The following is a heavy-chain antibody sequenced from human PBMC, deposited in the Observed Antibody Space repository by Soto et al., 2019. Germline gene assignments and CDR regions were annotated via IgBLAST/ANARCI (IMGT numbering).Heavy chain of an antibody. Sequence: GESLRLSCAASGFTFSSYWMSWVRQAPGKGLEWVANIKQDGSEKYYVDSVKGRFTISRDNAKNSLYLQMNSLRAEDTAVYYCARAPPESIAARIGAFDIWGQGTMVTVSS. CDR3: ARAPPESIAARIGAFDI. CDR1: GFTFSSYW. V-gene: IGHV3-7*01. J-gene: IGHJ3*02. D-gene: IGHD6-6*01. CDR2: IKQDGSEK.